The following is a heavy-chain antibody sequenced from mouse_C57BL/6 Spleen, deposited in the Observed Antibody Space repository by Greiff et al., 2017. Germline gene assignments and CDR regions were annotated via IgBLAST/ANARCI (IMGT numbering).Heavy chain of an antibody. CDR3: AREDAYDYDWFAY. CDR1: GYAFSSSW. CDR2: IYPGDGDT. Sequence: QVQLQQSGPELVKPGASVKISCKASGYAFSSSWMNWVKQRPGKGLEWIGRIYPGDGDTNYNGKFKGKATLTADKSSSTAYMQLSSLTSEDSAVYFCAREDAYDYDWFAYGGQGTLVTVSA. V-gene: IGHV1-82*01. J-gene: IGHJ3*01. D-gene: IGHD2-4*01.